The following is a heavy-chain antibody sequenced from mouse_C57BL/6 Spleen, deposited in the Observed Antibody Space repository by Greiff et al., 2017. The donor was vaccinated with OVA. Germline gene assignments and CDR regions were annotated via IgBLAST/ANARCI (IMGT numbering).Heavy chain of an antibody. Sequence: QVQLQQPGAELVKPGASVKLSCKASGYTFTSYWMHWVKQRPGQGLEWIGMIHPKSGSTNYNEKFKSKAKLTVDKAYSTDYMQLNSLTSEDSAVYYCASFCYDYADAMDYWGQVTSVTVSS. CDR1: GYTFTSYW. V-gene: IGHV1-64*01. CDR3: ASFCYDYADAMDY. J-gene: IGHJ4*01. D-gene: IGHD2-4*01. CDR2: IHPKSGST.